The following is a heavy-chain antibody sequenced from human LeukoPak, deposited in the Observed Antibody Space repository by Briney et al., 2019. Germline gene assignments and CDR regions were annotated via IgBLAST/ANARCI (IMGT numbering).Heavy chain of an antibody. Sequence: SVKVSCKASGGTFSSYAISWVRQAPGQGLEWTGGIIPIFGIANYAQKFQGRVTITADKSTSTAYMELSSLRSEDTAVYYCARENFVLLWFGESQGYYMDVWGKGTTVTVSS. CDR1: GGTFSSYA. CDR2: IIPIFGIA. CDR3: ARENFVLLWFGESQGYYMDV. V-gene: IGHV1-69*10. J-gene: IGHJ6*03. D-gene: IGHD3-10*01.